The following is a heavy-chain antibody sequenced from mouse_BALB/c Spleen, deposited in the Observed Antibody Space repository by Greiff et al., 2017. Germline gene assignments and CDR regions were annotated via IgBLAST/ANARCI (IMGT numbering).Heavy chain of an antibody. V-gene: IGHV5-6*01. Sequence: EVQLVESGGDLVKPGGSLKLSCAASGFTFSSYGMSWVRQTPDKRLEWVATISSGGSYTYYPDSVKGRFTISRDNAKNTLYLQMSSLKSEDTAMYYCARQGNGSDGSLFAYWGQGTLVTVSA. CDR3: ARQGNGSDGSLFAY. CDR2: ISSGGSYT. D-gene: IGHD2-2*01. J-gene: IGHJ3*01. CDR1: GFTFSSYG.